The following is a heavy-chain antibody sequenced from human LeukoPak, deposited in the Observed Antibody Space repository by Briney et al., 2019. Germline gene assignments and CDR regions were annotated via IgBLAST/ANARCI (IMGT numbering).Heavy chain of an antibody. CDR2: IFHSGST. CDR3: ARDRPSWSGDKSIHY. Sequence: SETLSLTCTVSGYSMSSGYFWGWIRQPPGKGLEWIGSIFHSGSTYYNPSLKSRVTISVDTSKNQFSLKLTSVTAADTAVYYCARDRPSWSGDKSIHYWGQGTLVTVSS. CDR1: GYSMSSGYF. V-gene: IGHV4-38-2*02. D-gene: IGHD3-10*01. J-gene: IGHJ4*02.